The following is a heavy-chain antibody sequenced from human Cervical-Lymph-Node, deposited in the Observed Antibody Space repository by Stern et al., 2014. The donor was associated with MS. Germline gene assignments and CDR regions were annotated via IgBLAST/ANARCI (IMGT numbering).Heavy chain of an antibody. J-gene: IGHJ4*02. CDR1: GYSFTGNY. CDR2: TNPNSGDS. D-gene: IGHD5-18*01. V-gene: IGHV1-2*06. Sequence: QVQLGQSGAEVKKPGASVKVSCKAAGYSFTGNYIHWLRQAPGQGLEWMGRTNPNSGDSNYARKFQGRVTMTRDTSISTAYMNLNRLGIDDTAVYYCARERGRVGPAMADYWGQGTLVTVSS. CDR3: ARERGRVGPAMADY.